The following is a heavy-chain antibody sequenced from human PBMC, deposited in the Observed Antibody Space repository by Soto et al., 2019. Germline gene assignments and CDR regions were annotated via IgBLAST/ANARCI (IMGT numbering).Heavy chain of an antibody. V-gene: IGHV1-69*01. CDR2: IIPIFGTA. Sequence: QVQLVQSVAEVRKPGSSVKFSCKASGGTFSRHAIIWVRQAPGQGLEWMGGIIPIFGTANHAQKFQGRVTIIADESTSTVYMELSSLRSEDTAMYYCARGWGYDSNDYYYAYWGQGTLVIVSS. CDR1: GGTFSRHA. J-gene: IGHJ4*02. CDR3: ARGWGYDSNDYYYAY. D-gene: IGHD3-22*01.